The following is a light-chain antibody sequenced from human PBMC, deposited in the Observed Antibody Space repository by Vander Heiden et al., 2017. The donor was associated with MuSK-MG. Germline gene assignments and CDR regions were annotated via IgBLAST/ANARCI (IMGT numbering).Light chain of an antibody. V-gene: IGKV1-27*01. Sequence: DIQMTQSPSSLSASVGDRVTITCRASQGISNYLAWYQQKPGKVPKLLIYAASTLQSGVPSRFSGSGSGTDFTLTISSLQPEDVATYYCQKYNSDPRWLTFGGGTKVEIK. CDR2: AAS. CDR3: QKYNSDPRWLT. CDR1: QGISNY. J-gene: IGKJ4*01.